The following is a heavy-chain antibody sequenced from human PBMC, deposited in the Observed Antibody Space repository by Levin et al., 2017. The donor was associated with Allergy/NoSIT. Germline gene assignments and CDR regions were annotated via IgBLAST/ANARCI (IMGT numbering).Heavy chain of an antibody. CDR1: GFTFMSYW. V-gene: IGHV3-7*01. J-gene: IGHJ4*02. CDR3: AKLIGDYTVYDY. CDR2: IKKDASEQ. D-gene: IGHD7-27*01. Sequence: GESLKISCAASGFTFMSYWMSWVRQAPGKGLEWVASIKKDASEQKYVGSVRGRFTVSRDNAQNSLYLQMNSLRAEDTAVYYCAKLIGDYTVYDYWGQGTLVTVSS.